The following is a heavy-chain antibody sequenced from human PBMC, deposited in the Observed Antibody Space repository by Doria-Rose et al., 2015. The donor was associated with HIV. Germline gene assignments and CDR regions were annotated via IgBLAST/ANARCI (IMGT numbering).Heavy chain of an antibody. J-gene: IGHJ4*02. D-gene: IGHD6-19*01. CDR3: AKEKAVAGGGIDY. V-gene: IGHV3-30*02. Sequence: CARQAPCKGLEWVAFIGYDGSNKYYAASVKGRLTISRDNSKNTLYLQMNSLRVKDTAVYYCAKEKAVAGGGIDYWGQGTVVTVPS. CDR2: IGYDGSNK.